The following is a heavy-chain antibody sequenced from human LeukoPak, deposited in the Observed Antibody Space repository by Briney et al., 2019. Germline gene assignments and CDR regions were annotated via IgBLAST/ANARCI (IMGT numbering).Heavy chain of an antibody. CDR2: ISSSSSYI. CDR3: ARGGGYCSSTSCYPTNWFDP. V-gene: IGHV3-21*01. Sequence: GGSLRLSCAASGFTFSSYIMNWVRQAPGKGLEWVSSISSSSSYIYYADSVKGRFPISRDNAKNSLYLQMNSLRAEDTAVYYCARGGGYCSSTSCYPTNWFDPWGQGTLVTVSS. D-gene: IGHD2-2*01. CDR1: GFTFSSYI. J-gene: IGHJ5*02.